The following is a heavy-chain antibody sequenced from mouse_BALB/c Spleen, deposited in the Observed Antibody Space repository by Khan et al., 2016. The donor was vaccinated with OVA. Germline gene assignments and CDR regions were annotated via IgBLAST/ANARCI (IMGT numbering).Heavy chain of an antibody. CDR3: ARNRNGYFDY. D-gene: IGHD1-1*02. CDR1: GFSLTNYG. Sequence: QVQLQQPGPGLVQPSQSLSITCTVSGFSLTNYGVHWVRQSPGKGLEWLGVIWSSGITDYNATFMSRLSISRHISTSQAFFKMNSLQANDTGIYYCARNRNGYFDYWGQGTTLTGSA. CDR2: IWSSGIT. V-gene: IGHV2-2*02. J-gene: IGHJ2*01.